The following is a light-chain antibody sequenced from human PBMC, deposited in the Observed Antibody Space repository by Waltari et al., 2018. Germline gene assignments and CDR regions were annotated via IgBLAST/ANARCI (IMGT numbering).Light chain of an antibody. Sequence: EIVLTQYPGTLSVSPGERVTVSCRASQTITGSWLTWYHQKPGQAPRLLIYGASNRAPGSPDRFSGSGSGTDFTLTISRLEPEDSAVYYCQQYDGSVVTFGGGTKVEIK. CDR3: QQYDGSVVT. CDR1: QTITGSW. V-gene: IGKV3-20*01. J-gene: IGKJ4*01. CDR2: GAS.